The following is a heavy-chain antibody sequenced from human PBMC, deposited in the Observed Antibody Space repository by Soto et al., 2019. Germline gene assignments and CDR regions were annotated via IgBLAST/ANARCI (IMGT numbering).Heavy chain of an antibody. J-gene: IGHJ4*02. CDR3: ARGAAVGDYVWGSYRYTRDY. V-gene: IGHV1-8*01. CDR2: MNPNSGNT. D-gene: IGHD3-16*02. Sequence: QVQLVQSGAEVKKPGASVKVSCKASGYTFTSYDINWVRQATGQGLEWMGWMNPNSGNTGYAQKFQGRVTMTRNTSISTAYMGRSSLRSEDTAVYYCARGAAVGDYVWGSYRYTRDYWGQGTLVTVSS. CDR1: GYTFTSYD.